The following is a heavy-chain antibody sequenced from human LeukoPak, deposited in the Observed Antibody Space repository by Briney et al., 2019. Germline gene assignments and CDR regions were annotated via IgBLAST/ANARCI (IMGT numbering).Heavy chain of an antibody. CDR2: IHDNGDS. CDR3: ARAPSGCGGTCPSDH. Sequence: PSETLSLTCTVSGRSISNYFWSWIPQPAGKGLEGIGRIHDNGDSNHNPSLKSRVTMSLDTSRNQVSLKLASVTAADTAVYYCARAPSGCGGTCPSDHWGPGTQVTVSS. V-gene: IGHV4-4*07. D-gene: IGHD2-15*01. CDR1: GRSISNYF. J-gene: IGHJ4*02.